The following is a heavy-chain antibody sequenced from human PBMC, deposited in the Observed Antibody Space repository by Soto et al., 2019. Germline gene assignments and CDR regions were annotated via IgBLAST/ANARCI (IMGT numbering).Heavy chain of an antibody. V-gene: IGHV1-69*14. D-gene: IGHD3-22*01. CDR1: GGTFSSYA. J-gene: IGHJ5*02. Sequence: QVQLVQSGAEVKKPGSSVKVSCKASGGTFSSYAISWVRQAPGQGLEWMGEIIPIFGPANYAQKFQGKVTITEDKSTSTAYMELISLRSEDTAVYYCARDRGPSSGYYPYWFDPWGQGTLVTVS. CDR3: ARDRGPSSGYYPYWFDP. CDR2: IIPIFGPA.